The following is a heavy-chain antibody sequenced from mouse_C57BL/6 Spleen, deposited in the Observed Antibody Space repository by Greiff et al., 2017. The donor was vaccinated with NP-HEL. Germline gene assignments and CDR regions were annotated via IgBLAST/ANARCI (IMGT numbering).Heavy chain of an antibody. CDR1: GYSITSGYY. V-gene: IGHV3-6*01. Sequence: EVKLMESGPGLVKPSQSLSLTCSVTGYSITSGYYWNWIRQFPGNKLEWMGYISYDGSNNYNPSLTNRISITRDPSKNQFFLKLNSVTTEDTATYYCARDAYYSNAWFAYWGQGTLVTVSA. D-gene: IGHD2-5*01. J-gene: IGHJ3*01. CDR2: ISYDGSN. CDR3: ARDAYYSNAWFAY.